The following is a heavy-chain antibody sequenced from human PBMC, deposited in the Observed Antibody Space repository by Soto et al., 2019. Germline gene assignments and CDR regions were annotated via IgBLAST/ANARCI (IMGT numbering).Heavy chain of an antibody. CDR3: ARGPADMLLGYCSSTSCYEFDY. Sequence: EVQLVESGGGLVQPGGSLRLSCAASGFTFSSYWMSWVRQAPGKGLEWVANIKQDGSEKYYVDSVKGRFTISRDNAKNSLYLQMNSLRAEDTAVYYCARGPADMLLGYCSSTSCYEFDYWGQGTLVTVSS. V-gene: IGHV3-7*01. CDR2: IKQDGSEK. CDR1: GFTFSSYW. J-gene: IGHJ4*02. D-gene: IGHD2-2*01.